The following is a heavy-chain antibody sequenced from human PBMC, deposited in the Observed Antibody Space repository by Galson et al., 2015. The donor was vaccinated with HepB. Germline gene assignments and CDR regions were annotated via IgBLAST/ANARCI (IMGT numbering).Heavy chain of an antibody. CDR2: IKEDGSEK. J-gene: IGHJ6*02. D-gene: IGHD3-10*01. V-gene: IGHV3-7*05. CDR3: ARVKRGEWYSFYYYGMDV. CDR1: EFILCMYW. Sequence: SLRLSCAASEFILCMYWMNWVRQAPGKGLEWVANIKEDGSEKNYVDSVKGRFTISRDNAKNSLYLQMNSLRAEDTAIYYCARVKRGEWYSFYYYGMDVWGQGTTVTVSS.